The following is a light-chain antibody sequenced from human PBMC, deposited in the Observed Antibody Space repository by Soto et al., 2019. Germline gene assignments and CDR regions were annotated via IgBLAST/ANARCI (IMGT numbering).Light chain of an antibody. CDR1: SSDVGGYNY. V-gene: IGLV2-14*01. Sequence: SALTQPASVSGSPGQSITISCTGTSSDVGGYNYVSWYQQHPGKAPKLMIYEVSNRPSGVSNRFSGSKSGNTASLTISGLQAEAEADYYCSSYTSSSIDYVFGTGTKVTVL. CDR3: SSYTSSSIDYV. J-gene: IGLJ1*01. CDR2: EVS.